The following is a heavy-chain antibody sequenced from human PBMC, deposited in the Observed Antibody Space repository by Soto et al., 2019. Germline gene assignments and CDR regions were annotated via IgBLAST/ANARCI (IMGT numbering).Heavy chain of an antibody. J-gene: IGHJ6*02. D-gene: IGHD6-6*01. CDR3: ARIAAHAYYYYYGMDV. V-gene: IGHV3-53*01. CDR1: GFTVSSNY. Sequence: GGSMRLSCAASGFTVSSNYMRWVRQAQGKGLEWVSVIYSGGSTYYADSVKGGFTISRDNSKNTLYLQMNSLRAEDTAVYYCARIAAHAYYYYYGMDVWGQGTTVTVSS. CDR2: IYSGGST.